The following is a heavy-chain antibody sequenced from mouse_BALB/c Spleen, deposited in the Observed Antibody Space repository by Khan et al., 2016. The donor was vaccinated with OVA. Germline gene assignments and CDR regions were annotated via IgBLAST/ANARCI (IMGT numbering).Heavy chain of an antibody. CDR1: GYTFRNYG. J-gene: IGHJ2*01. CDR3: ARRDYGGSPDY. V-gene: IGHV9-1*02. CDR2: INTNTGEP. Sequence: QVQLQQSGPELKKPGETVKISCEASGYTFRNYGMNWVKQAPGKGLKWMGWINTNTGEPTYADDFKGRFAFSLETSASTAFLQINNLKNEDMATYFCARRDYGGSPDYRGQGTTLTVAS. D-gene: IGHD1-1*01.